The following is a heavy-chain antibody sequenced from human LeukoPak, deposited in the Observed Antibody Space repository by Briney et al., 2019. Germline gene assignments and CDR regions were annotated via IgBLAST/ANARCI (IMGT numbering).Heavy chain of an antibody. CDR3: AHSLDVGYCSSTSCLHPFDY. V-gene: IGHV2-5*01. J-gene: IGHJ4*02. CDR2: IYWNDDK. Sequence: SGPTLVNPTQTLTLTCTFSGFSLSTSGVGVGWIRQPPGEALEWLALIYWNDDKRYSPSLKSRLTITKDTSKNQVVLTMTNMDPVDTATYYCAHSLDVGYCSSTSCLHPFDYWGQGTLVTVSS. CDR1: GFSLSTSGVG. D-gene: IGHD2-2*01.